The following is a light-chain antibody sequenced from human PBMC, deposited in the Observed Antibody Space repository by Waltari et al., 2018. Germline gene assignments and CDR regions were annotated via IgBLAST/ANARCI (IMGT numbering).Light chain of an antibody. J-gene: IGKJ2*01. CDR1: QSISSY. CDR2: AAS. CDR3: QQSYSTPRT. Sequence: DIQMTQSPSSLSASVGDRVTIPCRASQSISSYLNWYQQKPGKAPKLLIYAASSLQSGVPSRFSGSGSGTDFTITISSLQPEDFATYYCQQSYSTPRTFGQGTKLEIK. V-gene: IGKV1-39*01.